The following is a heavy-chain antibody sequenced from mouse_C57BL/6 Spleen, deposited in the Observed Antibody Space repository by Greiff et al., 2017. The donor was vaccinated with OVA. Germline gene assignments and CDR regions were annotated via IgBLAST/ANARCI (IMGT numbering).Heavy chain of an antibody. V-gene: IGHV1-82*01. Sequence: LVESGPELVKPGASVKISCKASGYAFSSSWMNWVKQRPGKGLEWIGRIYPGDGDTNYNGKFKGKATLTADKSSSTAYMQLSSLTSEDSAVYFCAREGYDLDYWGQGTTLTVSS. CDR3: AREGYDLDY. J-gene: IGHJ2*01. CDR1: GYAFSSSW. CDR2: IYPGDGDT. D-gene: IGHD2-2*01.